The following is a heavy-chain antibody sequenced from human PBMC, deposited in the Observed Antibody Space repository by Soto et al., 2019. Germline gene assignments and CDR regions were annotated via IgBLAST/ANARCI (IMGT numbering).Heavy chain of an antibody. V-gene: IGHV1-8*01. CDR3: ARGYYCSSTSCYRGYFDY. D-gene: IGHD2-2*01. J-gene: IGHJ4*02. CDR2: MNPNSGNT. CDR1: GYTFTRYD. Sequence: ASVKVSCKASGYTFTRYDINWVRQATGQGLEWMGWMNPNSGNTGYAQKFQGRVTMTRNTSISTAYMELSSLRSEDTAVYYCARGYYCSSTSCYRGYFDYWGQGTLVTVSS.